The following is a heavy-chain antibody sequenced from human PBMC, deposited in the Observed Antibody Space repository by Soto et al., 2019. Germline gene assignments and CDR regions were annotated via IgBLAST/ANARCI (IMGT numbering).Heavy chain of an antibody. V-gene: IGHV5-10-1*01. Sequence: GESLKISCKGSGYSFTSYWISWVRQMPGKGLEWMGRIDPSDSYTNYSPSFQGHVTISADKSISTAYLQWSSLKASDTAMYCCASLYSGSYPFDYWGQGTLVTVSS. J-gene: IGHJ4*02. D-gene: IGHD1-26*01. CDR2: IDPSDSYT. CDR3: ASLYSGSYPFDY. CDR1: GYSFTSYW.